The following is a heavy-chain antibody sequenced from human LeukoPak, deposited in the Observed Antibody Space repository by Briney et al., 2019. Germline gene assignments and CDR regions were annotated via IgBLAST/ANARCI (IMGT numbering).Heavy chain of an antibody. CDR3: ARASQLAPIYSWFDY. J-gene: IGHJ4*02. V-gene: IGHV1-18*01. Sequence: ASVKVSCKAPGYTFTSYGISWVRQAPGQGLEWMGWISAYNGNTNYAQKLQGRVAMTTDTSTSTAYMELRSLRSDDTAVYYCARASQLAPIYSWFDYWGQGTLVTVSS. CDR1: GYTFTSYG. CDR2: ISAYNGNT. D-gene: IGHD6-6*01.